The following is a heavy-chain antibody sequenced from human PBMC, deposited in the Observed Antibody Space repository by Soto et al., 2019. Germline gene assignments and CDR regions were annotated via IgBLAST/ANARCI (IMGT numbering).Heavy chain of an antibody. CDR2: IIPIFGTA. CDR1: GGTFSSYA. D-gene: IGHD5-18*01. CDR3: ARVGYSHGLYWFDP. Sequence: EASVKVSCKASGGTFSSYAISWVRQAPGQGLEWMGGIIPIFGTANYAQKFQGRVTITADKSTSTAYMELSSLRSEDTAVYYCARVGYSHGLYWFDPWGQGTLVTVSS. V-gene: IGHV1-69*06. J-gene: IGHJ5*02.